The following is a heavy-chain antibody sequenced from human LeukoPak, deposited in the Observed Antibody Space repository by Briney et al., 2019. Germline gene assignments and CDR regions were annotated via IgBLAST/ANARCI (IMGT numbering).Heavy chain of an antibody. CDR1: GYTFSSYD. CDR2: MNPTSGST. J-gene: IGHJ5*01. D-gene: IGHD1-1*01. CDR3: ARVKRYPTVWFDP. Sequence: ASVKVSCKASGYTFSSYDINWVRQAAGQGLEWMGWMNPTSGSTGYADNFQGRVTMTRDTSITTAFMELSNLRSDDTAIYYCARVKRYPTVWFDPWGQGTLVTVSS. V-gene: IGHV1-8*01.